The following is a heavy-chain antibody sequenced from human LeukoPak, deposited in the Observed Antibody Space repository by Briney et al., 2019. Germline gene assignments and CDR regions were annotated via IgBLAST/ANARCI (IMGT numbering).Heavy chain of an antibody. Sequence: EASVTVSCKASGYTFTSYGISWVRQAPGQGLEWMGWISAYNGNTNYAQKLQGRVTMTTDTSTSTAYMELRSLRSDDTAVYYCARDQPDYDYVWDDAFDIWGQGTMVTVSS. D-gene: IGHD3-16*01. J-gene: IGHJ3*02. CDR1: GYTFTSYG. CDR2: ISAYNGNT. V-gene: IGHV1-18*01. CDR3: ARDQPDYDYVWDDAFDI.